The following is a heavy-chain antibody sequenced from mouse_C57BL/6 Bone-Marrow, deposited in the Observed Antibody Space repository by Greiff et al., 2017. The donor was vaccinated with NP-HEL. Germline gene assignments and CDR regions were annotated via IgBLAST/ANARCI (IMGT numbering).Heavy chain of an antibody. D-gene: IGHD2-5*01. Sequence: QVQLQQSGAELVRPGASVKMSCKASGYTFTSYTMHWVKQRPGQGLEWIGYINPSSGYTKYNQKFKDKATLTADKSSSTAYMQLSSLTSEDSAVYYCARGDSNPAWFAYWGQGTLVTVSA. V-gene: IGHV1-4*01. CDR1: GYTFTSYT. CDR2: INPSSGYT. J-gene: IGHJ3*01. CDR3: ARGDSNPAWFAY.